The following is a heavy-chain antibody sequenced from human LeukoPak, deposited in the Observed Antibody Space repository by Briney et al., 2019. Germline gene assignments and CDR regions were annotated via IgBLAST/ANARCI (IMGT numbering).Heavy chain of an antibody. CDR1: GFTFSLYA. CDR2: ITSNGGST. D-gene: IGHD3-22*01. Sequence: GGALRLSCSASGFTFSLYAMHWVRQAPGRGLEYVSAITSNGGSTYYADSVKGRFTISRDNSKNTLYLHMSTLRPEDTAVYYCAYSNGYYHWGQGTLVTVSS. CDR3: AYSNGYYH. V-gene: IGHV3-64D*06. J-gene: IGHJ1*01.